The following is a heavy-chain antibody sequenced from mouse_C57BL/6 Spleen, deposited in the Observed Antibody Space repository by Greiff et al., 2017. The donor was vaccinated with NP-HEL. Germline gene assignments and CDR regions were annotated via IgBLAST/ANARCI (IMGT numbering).Heavy chain of an antibody. D-gene: IGHD1-1*01. CDR3: ARRGTTVVAFYYYAMDD. Sequence: QVQLQQPGAELVKPGASVKMSCKASGYTFTSYWITWVKQRPGQGLEWIGDIYPGSGSTNYNEKFKSKATLTVDTSSSTAYMQLSSLTSEDSAVYYCARRGTTVVAFYYYAMDDWGQGTSVTVSS. J-gene: IGHJ4*01. V-gene: IGHV1-55*01. CDR2: IYPGSGST. CDR1: GYTFTSYW.